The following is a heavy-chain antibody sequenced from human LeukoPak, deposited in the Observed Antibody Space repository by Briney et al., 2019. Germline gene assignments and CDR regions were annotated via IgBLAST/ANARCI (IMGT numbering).Heavy chain of an antibody. Sequence: SETLSLTCTVSAGSISNYYWSWIRQSPGKGLEWIGYIFSSGSTNYNPSLKSRVTISVDTSKNQFSLKLSSVTAADTAVYYCARAEYGVSSGFWGLFDYWGQGTLVTVSS. CDR1: AGSISNYY. CDR3: ARAEYGVSSGFWGLFDY. CDR2: IFSSGST. V-gene: IGHV4-59*01. J-gene: IGHJ4*02. D-gene: IGHD4-23*01.